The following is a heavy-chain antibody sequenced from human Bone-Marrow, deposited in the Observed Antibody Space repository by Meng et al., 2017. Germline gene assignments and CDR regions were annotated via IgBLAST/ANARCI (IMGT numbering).Heavy chain of an antibody. Sequence: VRRVQSGAEVKRPGASVKVSCKASGINFPDYYIHWVRRAPGQGLEWVGPINPKSGDTHYAQKFQARVTMTGNTSISTAYMELSGLRSDDTTMYYCARDEDISAAGKLFGDYWGQGTLVTVSS. CDR3: ARDEDISAAGKLFGDY. D-gene: IGHD6-25*01. CDR2: INPKSGDT. J-gene: IGHJ4*02. V-gene: IGHV1-2*06. CDR1: GINFPDYY.